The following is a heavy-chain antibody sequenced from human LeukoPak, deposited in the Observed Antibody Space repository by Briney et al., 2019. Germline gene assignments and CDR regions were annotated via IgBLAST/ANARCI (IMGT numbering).Heavy chain of an antibody. Sequence: GGSLRLSCAASGSTFSSYAMSWVRQAPGRGLEWVSAISSGGGATYYADSVKGRFTISRDDSRTTLYLQLNSLRAEDTAVYYCAKLRYSYGSNFDYWGQGTLVTVSS. D-gene: IGHD5-18*01. CDR2: ISSGGGAT. CDR1: GSTFSSYA. J-gene: IGHJ4*02. CDR3: AKLRYSYGSNFDY. V-gene: IGHV3-23*01.